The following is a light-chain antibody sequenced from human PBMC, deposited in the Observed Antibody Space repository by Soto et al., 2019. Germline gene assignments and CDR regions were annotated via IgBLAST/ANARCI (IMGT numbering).Light chain of an antibody. J-gene: IGLJ2*01. Sequence: QSALTQPASVSGSPGQSITISCTGTSSDVGGYNYVSWYQQHPGKAPKLMIYEVSNRPSGVSNRFSGSKSGNTASLTISWLQAEDEAEYYCSSYTISSTRVVFGGGTKLTVL. CDR1: SSDVGGYNY. CDR3: SSYTISSTRVV. CDR2: EVS. V-gene: IGLV2-14*01.